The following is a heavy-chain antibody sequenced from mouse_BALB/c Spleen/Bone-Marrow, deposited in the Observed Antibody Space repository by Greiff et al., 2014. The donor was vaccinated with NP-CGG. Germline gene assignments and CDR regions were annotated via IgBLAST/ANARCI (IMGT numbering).Heavy chain of an antibody. J-gene: IGHJ2*01. V-gene: IGHV1S81*02. CDR1: GYTFTSYW. CDR2: INPSNGRT. CDR3: ARTYFDY. Sequence: LQESGAELVKPGASVKLSCKASGYTFTSYWMHWVKQRPGQGLEWIGEINPSNGRTNYNEKFKSKATLTVDKSSSTAYMQLSGLTSEDSAVYYCARTYFDYWGQGTTLTVSS.